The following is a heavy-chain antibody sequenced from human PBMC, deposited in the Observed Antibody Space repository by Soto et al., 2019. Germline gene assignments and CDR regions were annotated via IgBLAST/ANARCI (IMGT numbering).Heavy chain of an antibody. J-gene: IGHJ3*02. CDR3: PKTAVAADAFDI. Sequence: QVQLVQSGAEVKKPGSSVKVSCKASRGTFSSYTISWVRQAPGQGLEWMGRIIPILGIANYAQKFKGRVTITADKSTSTAYMELSSLRSEDTAVYSCPKTAVAADAFDIWGQRTMVTVSS. D-gene: IGHD2-15*01. CDR1: RGTFSSYT. V-gene: IGHV1-69*02. CDR2: IIPILGIA.